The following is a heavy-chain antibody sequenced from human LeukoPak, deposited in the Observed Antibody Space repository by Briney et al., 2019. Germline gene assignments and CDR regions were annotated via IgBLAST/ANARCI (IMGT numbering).Heavy chain of an antibody. D-gene: IGHD4-17*01. CDR1: GGSISSYY. J-gene: IGHJ6*02. Sequence: SETLSLTCTVSGGSISSYYWSWIRQPPGKGLEWIGYIYYSGSTNYNPSLKSRVTISVDTSKNQFSLKLSSVTAADTAVYYCAREWGDYGDYSHYYYGMDVWGQGTTVTVSS. V-gene: IGHV4-59*01. CDR3: AREWGDYGDYSHYYYGMDV. CDR2: IYYSGST.